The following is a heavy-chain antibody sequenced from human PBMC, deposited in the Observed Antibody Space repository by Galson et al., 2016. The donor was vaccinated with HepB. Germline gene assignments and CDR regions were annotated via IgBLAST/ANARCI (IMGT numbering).Heavy chain of an antibody. Sequence: QSGAEVTKPGESLKISCKGSGYSFDTYWIAWVRQMPGKGLEWMGFIYPGDSNTRNSPSFQGQVTISVDKSISTAYLQWSSLKASDTAMYYCARRDSSGYRWYAFDLWGQGTMVTVSS. D-gene: IGHD3-22*01. CDR1: GYSFDTYW. J-gene: IGHJ3*01. CDR3: ARRDSSGYRWYAFDL. CDR2: IYPGDSNT. V-gene: IGHV5-51*01.